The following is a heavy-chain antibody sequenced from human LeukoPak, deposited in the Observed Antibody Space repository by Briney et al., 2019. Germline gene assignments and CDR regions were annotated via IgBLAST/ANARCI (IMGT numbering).Heavy chain of an antibody. CDR3: AKTPSSGSSGYYWFDY. CDR1: RFTFSNYA. J-gene: IGHJ4*02. V-gene: IGHV3-30-3*02. D-gene: IGHD3-22*01. Sequence: PGKSLRLSCAASRFTFSNYAMHWVRQAPGRGPEWAAVISYDGGNKYYADSVKGRFTISRDNSKNTLYLQMNSLRAEDTAVYYCAKTPSSGSSGYYWFDYWGQGTLVTVSS. CDR2: ISYDGGNK.